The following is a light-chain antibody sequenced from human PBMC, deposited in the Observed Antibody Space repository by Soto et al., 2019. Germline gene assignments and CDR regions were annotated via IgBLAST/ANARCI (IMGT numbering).Light chain of an antibody. CDR2: GAS. CDR1: QSVSSN. CDR3: QQYNNWSRT. V-gene: IGKV3-15*01. J-gene: IGKJ1*01. Sequence: EIVMTQSPATLSVSPGERATLSCRASQSVSSNLAWYQQKPGQAPRLLIHGASTRATGIPARFSGSGSRKEFTLTISSLQSEDFAVYYCQQYNNWSRTFGQGTKVEI.